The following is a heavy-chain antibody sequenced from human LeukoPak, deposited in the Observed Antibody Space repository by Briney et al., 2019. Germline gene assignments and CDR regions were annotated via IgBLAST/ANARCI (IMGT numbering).Heavy chain of an antibody. V-gene: IGHV3-48*04. CDR2: ISSSSSTI. J-gene: IGHJ3*01. D-gene: IGHD3-22*01. CDR1: GFTFSSYS. Sequence: PGGSLRLSCAASGFTFSSYSMNWVRQAPGKGLEWVSYISSSSSTIYYADSVKGRFTISRDNAKNSLYLQMNSLRAEDTAVYYCAKGYYYDSRVAIGAFDFWGQGTMVTVSS. CDR3: AKGYYYDSRVAIGAFDF.